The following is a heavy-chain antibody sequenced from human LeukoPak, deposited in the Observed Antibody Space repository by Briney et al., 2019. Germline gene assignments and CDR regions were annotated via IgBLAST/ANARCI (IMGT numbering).Heavy chain of an antibody. CDR3: ARLIVWCCSGGSCYYFDY. D-gene: IGHD2-15*01. J-gene: IGHJ4*02. CDR2: IYYSGST. Sequence: SETLSLTCTVSGGSISSSSYYWGWIRQPPGKGLEWIGSIYYSGSTYYNPSLKSRVTISVDTSKNQFSLKLSSVTAADTAVYYCARLIVWCCSGGSCYYFDYWGQGTLVTVSS. CDR1: GGSISSSSYY. V-gene: IGHV4-39*01.